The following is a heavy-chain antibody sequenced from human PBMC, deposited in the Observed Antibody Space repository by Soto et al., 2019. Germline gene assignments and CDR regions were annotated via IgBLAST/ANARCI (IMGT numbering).Heavy chain of an antibody. D-gene: IGHD2-2*01. Sequence: GGSLRLSCAASGFTFDDYAMQWVRKAPGKGLEWVSLISGDGGSTYYADSVKGRFTISRDNSKNSLYLQMNSLRTEDTALYYCAKDKGYCSSTGCYYYYYYGMDVWGQGTTVTVS. CDR3: AKDKGYCSSTGCYYYYYYGMDV. V-gene: IGHV3-43*02. J-gene: IGHJ6*02. CDR1: GFTFDDYA. CDR2: ISGDGGST.